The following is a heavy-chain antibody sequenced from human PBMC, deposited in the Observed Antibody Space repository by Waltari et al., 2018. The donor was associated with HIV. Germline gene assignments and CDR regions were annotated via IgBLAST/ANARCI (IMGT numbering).Heavy chain of an antibody. CDR3: ARSIPNTADSRYYGMDV. CDR2: ISSGGGYI. Sequence: VQLMESGGGLVRPGVSLRLPCVVSGFTFDTFSMNWVRQAPGKGLEWVSSISSGGGYIYYADSVKGRFTISRDNAKDSLFLQMDSLGVEDTAVYFCARSIPNTADSRYYGMDVWGQGTAVTVSS. J-gene: IGHJ6*01. CDR1: GFTFDTFS. V-gene: IGHV3-21*02. D-gene: IGHD3-22*01.